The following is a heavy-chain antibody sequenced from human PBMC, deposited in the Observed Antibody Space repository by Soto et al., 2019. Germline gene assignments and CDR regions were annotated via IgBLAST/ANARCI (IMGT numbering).Heavy chain of an antibody. CDR3: ASLCTSCSPPLHAAY. V-gene: IGHV5-10-1*01. CDR2: IDPADSYT. Sequence: GESLKISCKAAGYSFTSYWITWVREMPGKGLEWMGRIDPADSYTNYSPSFQGHVTISADKSISTAYLQWRSLKASDTAMYYCASLCTSCSPPLHAAYRGQATLVTVSS. D-gene: IGHD2-2*01. J-gene: IGHJ4*02. CDR1: GYSFTSYW.